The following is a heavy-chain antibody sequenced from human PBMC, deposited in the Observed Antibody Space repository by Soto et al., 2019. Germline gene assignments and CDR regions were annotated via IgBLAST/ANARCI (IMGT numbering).Heavy chain of an antibody. CDR3: GKVLVGATGHTDSDS. J-gene: IGHJ4*02. V-gene: IGHV4-39*01. Sequence: PSETLSLTCTVSGGSIYSSGYYWGWIRQPPGRGLEWIGNIDYNGVTYSNPSLKSRVTTSRDTSKNQFSLKLTSVTAADTALYYCGKVLVGATGHTDSDSWGPGTLVTVSS. CDR2: IDYNGVT. CDR1: GGSIYSSGYY. D-gene: IGHD2-15*01.